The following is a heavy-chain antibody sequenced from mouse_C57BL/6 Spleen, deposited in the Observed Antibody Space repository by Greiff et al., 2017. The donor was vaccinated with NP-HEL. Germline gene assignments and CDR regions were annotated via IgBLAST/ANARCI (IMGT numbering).Heavy chain of an antibody. CDR3: ARFDHAMDY. V-gene: IGHV1-62-2*01. CDR1: GYTFTEYT. CDR2: FYPGSGST. J-gene: IGHJ4*01. Sequence: QVQLQQSGAELVKPGASVKLSCKASGYTFTEYTIHWVKQRSGQGLEWIGWFYPGSGSTNYNEKFKGKATFTADTSSNTAYMQLSSLTTEDSAIYYCARFDHAMDYWGQGTSVTVSS.